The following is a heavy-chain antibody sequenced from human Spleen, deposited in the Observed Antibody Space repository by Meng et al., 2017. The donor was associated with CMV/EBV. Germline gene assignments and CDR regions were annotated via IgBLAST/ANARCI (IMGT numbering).Heavy chain of an antibody. J-gene: IGHJ4*02. V-gene: IGHV3-53*05. CDR1: GFTVSSNY. Sequence: GGSLRLSCAASGFTVSSNYMSWVRQAPGKGLEWVSVIYSGGSTYYADYVKGRFTITRDNSKNTLYLQMNSLRAEDTAVYYCAREAQHYDFWSGYSTGYNFDYWGQGTLVTVSS. D-gene: IGHD3-3*01. CDR2: IYSGGST. CDR3: AREAQHYDFWSGYSTGYNFDY.